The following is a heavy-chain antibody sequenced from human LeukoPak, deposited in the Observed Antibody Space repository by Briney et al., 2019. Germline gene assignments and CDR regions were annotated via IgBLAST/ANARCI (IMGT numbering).Heavy chain of an antibody. V-gene: IGHV4-59*08. D-gene: IGHD5-12*01. CDR3: VRGYSGYPYYLDY. J-gene: IGHJ4*02. CDR1: GGSISGYY. Sequence: SETLSLTCTVSGGSISGYYWTWIHQPPGKGLEWIGYISYSGSTSSHPSLKSRVTISLDMSKSQFSLKLTSVTAADTAVYYCVRGYSGYPYYLDYWGQGTLVTVSS. CDR2: ISYSGST.